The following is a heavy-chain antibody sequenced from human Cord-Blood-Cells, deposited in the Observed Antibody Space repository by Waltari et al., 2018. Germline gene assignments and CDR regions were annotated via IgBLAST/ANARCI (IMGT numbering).Heavy chain of an antibody. CDR3: ARDRQSSSWYAFDI. D-gene: IGHD6-13*01. CDR2: IWYDGSNK. Sequence: QVQLVESGGGVVQPGRSLRLSCAASGFTFSSYGMHWVRQAPGKGLEWVAVIWYDGSNKYYADSVKGRFTIARDNSKNTLYLQMNSLRAEDTAVYYCARDRQSSSWYAFDIWGQGTMVTVSS. J-gene: IGHJ3*02. CDR1: GFTFSSYG. V-gene: IGHV3-33*01.